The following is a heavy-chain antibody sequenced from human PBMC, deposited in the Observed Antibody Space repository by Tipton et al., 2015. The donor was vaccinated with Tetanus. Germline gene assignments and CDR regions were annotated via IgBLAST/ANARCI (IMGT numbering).Heavy chain of an antibody. J-gene: IGHJ5*02. CDR1: GGSFSSSF. V-gene: IGHV4-59*12. D-gene: IGHD6-25*01. Sequence: TLSLTCTVSGGSFSSSFWTWIRQPPGKGLEWIGNIYNIARTNYNPSLRRRVTISIGTSNNHFSLKLNSVTAADSAVYYCAGGRQRVVPAGFDLWGQGTLVTVSS. CDR3: AGGRQRVVPAGFDL. CDR2: IYNIART.